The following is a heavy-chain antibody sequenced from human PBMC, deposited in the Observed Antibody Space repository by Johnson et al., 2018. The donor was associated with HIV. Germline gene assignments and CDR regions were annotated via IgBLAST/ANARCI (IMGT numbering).Heavy chain of an antibody. CDR2: IKSKTDGGTT. CDR3: TTAPSNWGNAFDI. V-gene: IGHV3-15*01. D-gene: IGHD7-27*01. CDR1: GFTFSNAW. Sequence: QLVESGGGLVQPVGSLRLSCVASGFTFSNAWMSWVRQAPGKGLEWVGRIKSKTDGGTTDYAAPVKGRFTISRDDSKNTLYLQMNSLKTEDTAVYYCTTAPSNWGNAFDIWGQGTMVTVSS. J-gene: IGHJ3*02.